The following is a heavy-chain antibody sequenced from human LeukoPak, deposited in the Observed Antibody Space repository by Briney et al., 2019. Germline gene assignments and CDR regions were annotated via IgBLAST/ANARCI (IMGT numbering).Heavy chain of an antibody. CDR2: ISSSSSYI. Sequence: PGGSLRLSCAASGFTFSSYSMNWVRQAPGKGLEWVSSISSSSSYIYYADSVKGRFTISRDNAKNSLYLQMNSLRAEDTAVYYCARGLEVAATHFDYWGQGTLVTVSS. V-gene: IGHV3-21*01. CDR3: ARGLEVAATHFDY. CDR1: GFTFSSYS. D-gene: IGHD2-15*01. J-gene: IGHJ4*02.